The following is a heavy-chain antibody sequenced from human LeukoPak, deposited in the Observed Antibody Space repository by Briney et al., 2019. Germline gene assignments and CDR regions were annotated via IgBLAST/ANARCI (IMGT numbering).Heavy chain of an antibody. J-gene: IGHJ4*02. CDR2: ISYDGSNK. D-gene: IGHD4-17*01. V-gene: IGHV3-30*18. CDR3: AKGGNLDYGDYFDY. CDR1: GFTFSSYA. Sequence: GGSLRLSCAASGFTFSSYAMSWVRQAPGKGLEWVAVISYDGSNKYYADSVKGRFTISRDNSKNTLYLQMNSLRAEDTAVYYCAKGGNLDYGDYFDYWGQGTLVTVSS.